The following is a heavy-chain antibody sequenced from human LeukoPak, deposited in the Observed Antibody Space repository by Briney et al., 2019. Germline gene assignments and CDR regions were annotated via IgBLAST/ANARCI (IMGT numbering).Heavy chain of an antibody. J-gene: IGHJ6*02. CDR1: GFTFDDYA. CDR3: AKDESYCSSTSCSDYYYYGMDV. V-gene: IGHV3-9*01. CDR2: ISWNSGSI. D-gene: IGHD2-2*01. Sequence: GGSLRLSCAASGFTFDDYAMHWVRQAPGKGLEWVSGISWNSGSIGYADSVKGRFTISRDNAKNSLYLQMNSLRAEDTALYYCAKDESYCSSTSCSDYYYYGMDVWGQGTTVTVSS.